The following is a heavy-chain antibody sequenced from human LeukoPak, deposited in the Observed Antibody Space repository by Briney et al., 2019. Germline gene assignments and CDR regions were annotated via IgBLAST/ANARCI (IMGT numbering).Heavy chain of an antibody. J-gene: IGHJ3*02. D-gene: IGHD1-1*01. CDR1: GYSISSGYY. CDR2: IYHSGST. Sequence: SETLPLTCSVSGYSISSGYYWGWIRQPPGKGLEWSGCIYHSGSTYYNPSLKSRVTLSVDTSKNQFSLKLSSVTAADTAVYYCARLWRYAFDIWGQGTMVTVSS. V-gene: IGHV4-38-2*01. CDR3: ARLWRYAFDI.